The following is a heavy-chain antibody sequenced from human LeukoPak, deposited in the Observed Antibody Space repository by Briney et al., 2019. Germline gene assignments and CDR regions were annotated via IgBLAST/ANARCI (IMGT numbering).Heavy chain of an antibody. CDR1: GYSISSGYY. J-gene: IGHJ3*02. D-gene: IGHD4-11*01. CDR3: ARTTLTTGADAFDI. Sequence: PSETLSLTCTVSGYSISSGYYWGWIRQPPGKGLEWIASIYHSGSTYYNPSLKSRVTKSVDTSKNQFSLKLSSVTAADTAVYYCARTTLTTGADAFDIWGQGTMVTVPS. CDR2: IYHSGST. V-gene: IGHV4-38-2*02.